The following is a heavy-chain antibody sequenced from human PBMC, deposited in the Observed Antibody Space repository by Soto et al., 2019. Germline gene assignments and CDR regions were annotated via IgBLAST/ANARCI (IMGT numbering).Heavy chain of an antibody. V-gene: IGHV3-74*01. CDR1: GFSFIRYY. CDR3: VRDNYGVDY. D-gene: IGHD4-17*01. Sequence: EVQLVESGGGLVQPGGSLRLSCTASGFSFIRYYMQWVRQAPGKGLVWVSHINSDGSTTTLADSVKGRFTISRDNAKNTLYLQMNSLRAEDTAVYYCVRDNYGVDYWGRGTLVTVSS. CDR2: INSDGSTT. J-gene: IGHJ4*02.